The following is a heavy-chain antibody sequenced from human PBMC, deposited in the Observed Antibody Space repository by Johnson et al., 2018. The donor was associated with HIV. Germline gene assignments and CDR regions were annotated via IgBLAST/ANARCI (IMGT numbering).Heavy chain of an antibody. CDR3: ARHWAAAGRDAFDI. V-gene: IGHV3-7*05. Sequence: VQLVESGGGLVQHGGSLRLSCAASGLTFSSYWMSWVRQAPGKGLEWVANIKQDGSEKYYVDSVKGRFTISRDNAKNSLSLQMNSLRAEDTAVYYCARHWAAAGRDAFDIWGQGTMVSVSS. J-gene: IGHJ3*02. CDR2: IKQDGSEK. CDR1: GLTFSSYW. D-gene: IGHD6-13*01.